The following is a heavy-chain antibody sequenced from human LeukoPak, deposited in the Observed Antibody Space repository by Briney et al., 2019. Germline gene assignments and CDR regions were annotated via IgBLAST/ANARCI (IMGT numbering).Heavy chain of an antibody. CDR3: ARDEGAAAGDYYYYYGMDV. Sequence: PGGSLRLSCAASGFTVSSNYMSWVRQAPGKGLEWVSVIYSGGSTYYADSVKGRFTISRDNSKNTLYLQMNSLRAEDTAVYYCARDEGAAAGDYYYYYGMDVWGQGTTVTVSS. CDR1: GFTVSSNY. V-gene: IGHV3-66*01. D-gene: IGHD6-13*01. CDR2: IYSGGST. J-gene: IGHJ6*02.